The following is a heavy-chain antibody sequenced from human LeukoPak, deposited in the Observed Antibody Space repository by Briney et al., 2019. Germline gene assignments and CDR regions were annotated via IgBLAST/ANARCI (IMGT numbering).Heavy chain of an antibody. J-gene: IGHJ4*02. CDR3: ARGYSYGSTGTY. V-gene: IGHV3-7*01. CDR1: GFTFSSYL. Sequence: VGSLRLSCAASGFTFSSYLMSWVRQAPGKGLEWVANIKQDGSEKYYVDSVRGRFTISRDNAKNSLYLQLNSLRVEDTAVYYCARGYSYGSTGTYWGQGTLVTVSS. D-gene: IGHD5-18*01. CDR2: IKQDGSEK.